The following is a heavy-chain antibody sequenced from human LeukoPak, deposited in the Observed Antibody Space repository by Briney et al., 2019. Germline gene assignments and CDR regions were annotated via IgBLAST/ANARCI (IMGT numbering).Heavy chain of an antibody. V-gene: IGHV4-59*01. Sequence: PSETLSLTCTVSGGSISSYYWSWIRQPPGKGLEWIGYIYYSGSTNYNPSLKSRVTISVDTSKNQFSLKLSSVTAADTAVYYCARANSSGWYWLACDAFDIWGQGTMVTVSS. CDR3: ARANSSGWYWLACDAFDI. D-gene: IGHD6-19*01. J-gene: IGHJ3*02. CDR2: IYYSGST. CDR1: GGSISSYY.